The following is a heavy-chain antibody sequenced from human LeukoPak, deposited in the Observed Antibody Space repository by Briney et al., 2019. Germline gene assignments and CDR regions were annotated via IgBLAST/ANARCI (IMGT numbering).Heavy chain of an antibody. CDR1: GGTFSSYA. CDR3: ATGVVAVYAFDI. CDR2: IIPILGIA. J-gene: IGHJ3*02. V-gene: IGHV1-69*04. Sequence: SVKVSCKASGGTFSSYAISWVRQAPGQGLEWMGRIIPILGIANYAQKFQGRVTITADESTSTAYMELSSLRSEDTAVYYCATGVVAVYAFDIWGQGTMVTVSS. D-gene: IGHD3-22*01.